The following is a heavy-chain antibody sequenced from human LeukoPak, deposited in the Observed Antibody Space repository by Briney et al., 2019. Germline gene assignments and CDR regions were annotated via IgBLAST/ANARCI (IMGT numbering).Heavy chain of an antibody. V-gene: IGHV3-7*01. CDR1: GFPFSSHW. J-gene: IGHJ4*02. D-gene: IGHD2-8*01. CDR3: AKSGNGFAS. CDR2: IKQDGSEK. Sequence: GGSLRLSCAASGFPFSSHWMSWVRQAPGTGLEWVANIKQDGSEKSYVDSVKGRFTISRDNAKTSLYLQMNSLRAEDTAVYYCAKSGNGFASWGQGALVTVSS.